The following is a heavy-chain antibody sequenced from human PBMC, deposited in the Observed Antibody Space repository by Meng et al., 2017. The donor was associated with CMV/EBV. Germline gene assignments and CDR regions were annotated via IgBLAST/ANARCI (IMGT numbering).Heavy chain of an antibody. D-gene: IGHD6-13*01. J-gene: IGHJ4*02. CDR1: GYTFTSYY. CDR2: INPSGGST. Sequence: ASVKVSCKASGYTFTSYYMHWVRQAPGQGLEWMGIINPSGGSTSYAQKFQGRVTMTRDTSTSTVYMERSSLRSEDTAVYYCARASGAAAGPIDFDYWGQGTLVTVSS. CDR3: ARASGAAAGPIDFDY. V-gene: IGHV1-46*01.